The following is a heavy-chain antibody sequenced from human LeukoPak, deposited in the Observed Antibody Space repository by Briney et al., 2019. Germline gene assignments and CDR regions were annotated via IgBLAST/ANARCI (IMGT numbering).Heavy chain of an antibody. CDR2: NYYSGST. V-gene: IGHV4-39*01. J-gene: IGHJ3*02. CDR3: ARMRSSTSSPNSAFDI. Sequence: PSETLSLTCTVSGGSMSRGGDYWSWIRQHPGKGLEWIGYNYYSGSTYYNPSLKSRVTISVDTSKNQFSLKLSSVTAADTAVYYCARMRSSTSSPNSAFDIWGQGTMVTVSS. D-gene: IGHD2-2*01. CDR1: GGSMSRGGDY.